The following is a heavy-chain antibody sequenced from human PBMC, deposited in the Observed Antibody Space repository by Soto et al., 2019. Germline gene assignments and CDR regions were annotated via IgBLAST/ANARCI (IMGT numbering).Heavy chain of an antibody. D-gene: IGHD6-6*01. CDR3: VKGDPYSSSSALEGWLYFDY. CDR2: ISWKSGSI. Sequence: GGSLRLSCVAAGFTLDDYGMHWVRQAPGKGLEWVSGISWKSGSIAYADSVKGRFTISRENAKNSLYLQMNSLRPEDTAFYYCVKGDPYSSSSALEGWLYFDYWGQGILVTVSS. V-gene: IGHV3-9*01. J-gene: IGHJ4*02. CDR1: GFTLDDYG.